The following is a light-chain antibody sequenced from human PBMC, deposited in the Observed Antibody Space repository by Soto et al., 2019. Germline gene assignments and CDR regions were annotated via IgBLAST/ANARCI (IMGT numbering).Light chain of an antibody. J-gene: IGKJ1*01. V-gene: IGKV1-5*01. CDR2: DAS. CDR3: QQYARNQTKR. CDR1: QTITTW. Sequence: PSTIITSVKLTVTITLQASQTITTWLAWYQQKPGKAPKLLIYDASTLESGVQSRFSGSGFGTEFSLTITSLQPDDFATYYCQQYARNQTKRLGQRTKVAIK.